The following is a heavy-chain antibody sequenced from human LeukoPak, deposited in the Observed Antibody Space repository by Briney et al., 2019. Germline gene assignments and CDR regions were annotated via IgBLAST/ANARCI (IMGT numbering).Heavy chain of an antibody. CDR1: GFTFSSYS. J-gene: IGHJ4*02. V-gene: IGHV3-7*03. Sequence: GGSLRLSCAASGFTFSSYSMNWVRQAPGKGLGWVASLNLDGSDKYYVDSVRGRFTISRDNAKNSLFLQMNSLRAEDTAVYYCARGPLIAAAGTWWGQGTLVTVSS. D-gene: IGHD6-13*01. CDR2: LNLDGSDK. CDR3: ARGPLIAAAGTW.